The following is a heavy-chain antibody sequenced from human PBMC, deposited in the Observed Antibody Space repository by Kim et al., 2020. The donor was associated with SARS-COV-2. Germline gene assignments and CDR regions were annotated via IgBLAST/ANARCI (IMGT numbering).Heavy chain of an antibody. J-gene: IGHJ3*02. CDR1: GYSFTSYW. CDR3: ARRDNYPDAFDI. CDR2: IDPSDSYT. V-gene: IGHV5-10-1*01. Sequence: GESLKISCKGSGYSFTSYWISWVRQMPGKGLEWMGRIDPSDSYTNYSPSFQGHVTISADKSIRTAYLQWSSLKASDTAMYYCARRDNYPDAFDIWGQGTMFTVSS. D-gene: IGHD1-1*01.